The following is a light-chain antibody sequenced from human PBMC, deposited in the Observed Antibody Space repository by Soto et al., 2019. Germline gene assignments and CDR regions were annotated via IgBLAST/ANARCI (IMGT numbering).Light chain of an antibody. V-gene: IGKV1-5*03. Sequence: DIQMTQSPSTLSASVGDRVTITCRASQGISTCLAWYQQKPGRAPKLLISEASTLESGVPSRFSGSGSGTEFTLTISSLQPDDFATYFCQQYNDYSQYTFGQGTKLEI. CDR2: EAS. CDR3: QQYNDYSQYT. CDR1: QGISTC. J-gene: IGKJ2*01.